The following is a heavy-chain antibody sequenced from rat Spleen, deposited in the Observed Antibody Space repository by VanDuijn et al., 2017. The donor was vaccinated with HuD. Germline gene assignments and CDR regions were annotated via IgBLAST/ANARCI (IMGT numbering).Heavy chain of an antibody. Sequence: EVQLVESGGGLVQPGRSLKLSCAASGFTFNDYYLAWVRQAPTKGLEWVASISYDGGTTYYRDSVKGRFTISRDNAKSTLYLQMDSLRSEDTATYYCARQSSSIPYYWYFDFWGPGTMVTVSS. CDR2: ISYDGGTT. V-gene: IGHV5-20*01. CDR1: GFTFNDYY. J-gene: IGHJ1*01. CDR3: ARQSSSIPYYWYFDF. D-gene: IGHD1-2*01.